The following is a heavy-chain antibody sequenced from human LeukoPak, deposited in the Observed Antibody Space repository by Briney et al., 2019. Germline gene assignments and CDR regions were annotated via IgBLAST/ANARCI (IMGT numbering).Heavy chain of an antibody. CDR3: AKDASRLPPNNRFDP. CDR2: ISDSGGNT. V-gene: IGHV3-23*01. D-gene: IGHD2-2*01. Sequence: GGSLRLSCAASGFTLSSFAMSWVRQAPGKALEWVSAISDSGGNTYYADSVKGRFTISRDNSKNTLYLQMNSLRADDTAVYYCAKDASRLPPNNRFDPWGQGTLVSVSS. J-gene: IGHJ5*02. CDR1: GFTLSSFA.